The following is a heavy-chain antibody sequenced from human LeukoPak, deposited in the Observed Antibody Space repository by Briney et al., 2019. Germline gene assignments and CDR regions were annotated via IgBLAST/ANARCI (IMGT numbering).Heavy chain of an antibody. CDR3: ARLVGATTSAFDV. D-gene: IGHD1-26*01. Sequence: GGSLRLSCAASGFTFSSYAMSWVRLAPGGGLVGVSSISSSGGTTYFAESMEGRFTISRDSSRNTLFLQMNSLRAEDTAIYYCARLVGATTSAFDVWGQGTMVTVSS. CDR2: ISSSGGTT. CDR1: GFTFSSYA. V-gene: IGHV3-23*01. J-gene: IGHJ3*01.